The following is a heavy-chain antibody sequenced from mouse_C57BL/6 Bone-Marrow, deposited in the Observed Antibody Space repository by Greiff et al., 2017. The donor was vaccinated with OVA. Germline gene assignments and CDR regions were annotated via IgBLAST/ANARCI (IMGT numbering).Heavy chain of an antibody. J-gene: IGHJ2*01. CDR2: IYPGSGST. CDR1: GYTFTSYW. CDR3: ARGDCYGSGDFDY. Sequence: QVHVKQPGAELVKPGASVKMSCKASGYTFTSYWITWVKQRPGQGLEWIGDIYPGSGSTNYNEKFKSKATLTVDTSSSTAYMQLSSLTSEDSAVYYCARGDCYGSGDFDYWGQGTTLTVSS. D-gene: IGHD1-1*01. V-gene: IGHV1-55*01.